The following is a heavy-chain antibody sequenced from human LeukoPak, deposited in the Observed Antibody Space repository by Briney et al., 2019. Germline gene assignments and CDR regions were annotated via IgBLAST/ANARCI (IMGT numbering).Heavy chain of an antibody. CDR1: GGSFSGYY. Sequence: SETLSLTCAVYGGSFSGYYWSWIRQPPGKGLEWIGEINHSGSTNYNPSLKSRVTISVETSKNQFSLKLSSVTAADTAVYYCARATLNSSGWYRKSWYFDLWGRGTLVTVSS. CDR2: INHSGST. D-gene: IGHD6-19*01. V-gene: IGHV4-34*01. J-gene: IGHJ2*01. CDR3: ARATLNSSGWYRKSWYFDL.